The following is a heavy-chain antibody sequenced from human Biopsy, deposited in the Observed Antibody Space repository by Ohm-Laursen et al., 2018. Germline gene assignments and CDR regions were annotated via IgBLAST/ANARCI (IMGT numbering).Heavy chain of an antibody. CDR3: ASHVINRGGYYYYDMDV. CDR2: MCYSGSI. CDR1: GGSISSGTHY. D-gene: IGHD1-14*01. J-gene: IGHJ6*02. V-gene: IGHV4-31*03. Sequence: TLSLTCTVSGGSISSGTHYWSWIRQHPGKGLEWIGYMCYSGSINYNPSLKSRVTISVDAPKNQFSLKLTSVTAADTAVYYCASHVINRGGYYYYDMDVWGQGMTVTVSS.